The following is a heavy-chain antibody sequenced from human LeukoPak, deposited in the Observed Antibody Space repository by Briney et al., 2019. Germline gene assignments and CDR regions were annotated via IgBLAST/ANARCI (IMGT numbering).Heavy chain of an antibody. V-gene: IGHV1-24*01. Sequence: ASVTVSCKVSGYTLTELSMHWVRQAPGKGLEWMGGFDPEDGETIYAQKFQGRVTMTEDTSTDTAYMELGSLRSEDTAVYYCATAGGYYFDYWGQGTLVTVSS. CDR2: FDPEDGET. CDR3: ATAGGYYFDY. J-gene: IGHJ4*02. CDR1: GYTLTELS. D-gene: IGHD3-10*01.